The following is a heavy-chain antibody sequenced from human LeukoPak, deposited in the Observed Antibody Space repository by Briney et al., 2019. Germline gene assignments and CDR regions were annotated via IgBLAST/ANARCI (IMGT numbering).Heavy chain of an antibody. CDR1: GYSISSGYY. Sequence: SETLSLTCAVSGYSISSGYYWGWIRPPPGKGLEWIGTIYQSGSTHYNPSLKSRVTLSVDTSKNQFSLKLSSVTAADTAVYYCARDQRPYDSSGYYYPVWDYWGQGTLVTVSS. D-gene: IGHD3-22*01. CDR3: ARDQRPYDSSGYYYPVWDY. J-gene: IGHJ4*02. CDR2: IYQSGST. V-gene: IGHV4-38-2*02.